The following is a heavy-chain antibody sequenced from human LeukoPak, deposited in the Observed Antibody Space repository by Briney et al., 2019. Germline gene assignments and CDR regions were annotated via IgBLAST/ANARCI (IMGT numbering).Heavy chain of an antibody. Sequence: GGSLRLSCAAPGFTFSSYSMNWVRQAPGKGLEWVSSISSSSSYIYYADSVKGRFTISRDNAKNSLYLQMNSLRAEDTAVYYCARDLGIAAAKSDYWGQGTLVTVSS. CDR2: ISSSSSYI. D-gene: IGHD6-13*01. J-gene: IGHJ4*02. CDR1: GFTFSSYS. V-gene: IGHV3-21*01. CDR3: ARDLGIAAAKSDY.